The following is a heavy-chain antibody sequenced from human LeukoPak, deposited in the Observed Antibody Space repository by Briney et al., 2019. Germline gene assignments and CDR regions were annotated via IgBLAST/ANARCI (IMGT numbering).Heavy chain of an antibody. J-gene: IGHJ3*02. CDR2: MNPNSGNT. CDR3: ARRRARRGSGWSSFDAFDI. D-gene: IGHD6-19*01. CDR1: GYTFTSYD. Sequence: EASVKVSCKASGYTFTSYDINWVRQATGQGLEWMGWMNPNSGNTGYAQKFQGRVTMTRNTSISTAYMELSSLRSEGTAVYYCARRRARRGSGWSSFDAFDIWGQGTMVTVSS. V-gene: IGHV1-8*01.